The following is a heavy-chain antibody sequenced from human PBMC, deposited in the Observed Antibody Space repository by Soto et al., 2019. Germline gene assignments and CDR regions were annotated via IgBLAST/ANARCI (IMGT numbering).Heavy chain of an antibody. D-gene: IGHD3-16*01. Sequence: ASVKGDCTASGYTFTIYYMNWVRQAPGQGLEWMGIINPSGGSTSYAQKFQGRVTMTRDTSTSTVYMELSSLRSEDTAVYYCARAPSTFGGMDVWGQGPTVTVSS. J-gene: IGHJ6*02. V-gene: IGHV1-46*01. CDR2: INPSGGST. CDR1: GYTFTIYY. CDR3: ARAPSTFGGMDV.